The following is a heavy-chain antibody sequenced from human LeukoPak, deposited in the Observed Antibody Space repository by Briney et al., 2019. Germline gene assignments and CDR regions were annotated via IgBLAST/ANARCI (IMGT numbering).Heavy chain of an antibody. J-gene: IGHJ4*02. CDR2: IIPILGIA. CDR1: GGTFSSYT. Sequence: SVKVSCKASGGTFSSYTISWVRQAPGQGLEWTGRIIPILGIANYAQKFQGRVTITADESTSTAYMELSSLRSEDTAVYYCARLWAWASVCSGGSCYSDYWGQGTLVTVSS. D-gene: IGHD2-15*01. V-gene: IGHV1-69*02. CDR3: ARLWAWASVCSGGSCYSDY.